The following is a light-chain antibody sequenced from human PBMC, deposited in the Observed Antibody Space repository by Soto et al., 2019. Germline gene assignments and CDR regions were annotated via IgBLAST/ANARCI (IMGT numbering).Light chain of an antibody. V-gene: IGLV2-14*03. CDR1: SSDVGSYNY. CDR2: DVS. J-gene: IGLJ1*01. Sequence: QSALTQPASVSGSPGQSIAISCTGTSSDVGSYNYVSWYQHHPGKAPKVMIYDVSSRPSGVSNRFSGSKSGNTASLTISGLQAEDEDDYYCISYKTISTYVFGTGTKVTVL. CDR3: ISYKTISTYV.